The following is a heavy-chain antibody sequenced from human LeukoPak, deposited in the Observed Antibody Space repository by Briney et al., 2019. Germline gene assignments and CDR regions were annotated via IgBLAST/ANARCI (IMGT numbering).Heavy chain of an antibody. V-gene: IGHV3-21*01. CDR1: GFTFSTYD. CDR2: ITSTSNHI. D-gene: IGHD3-10*01. J-gene: IGHJ4*02. Sequence: GGSLRLSCVASGFTFSTYDMNWVRQAPGRGLEWVSAITSTSNHINYADSVKGRFTISRDSANNSLYLQMNSLRAEDTAVYYCARVYSANGYGSGYYDYWGQGTLVTVSS. CDR3: ARVYSANGYGSGYYDY.